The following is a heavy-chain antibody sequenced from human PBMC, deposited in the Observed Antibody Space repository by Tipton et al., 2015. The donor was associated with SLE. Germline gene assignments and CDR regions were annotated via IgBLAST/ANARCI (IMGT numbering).Heavy chain of an antibody. J-gene: IGHJ6*03. D-gene: IGHD2-2*01. CDR1: GGSFSGYY. V-gene: IGHV4-34*01. CDR2: INHSGST. Sequence: TLSLTCAVYGGSFSGYYWSWIRQPPGKGLEWIGEINHSGSTTYNPSLKSRVTISVDTSKNQFSLKLSSVTAADTAVYYCARELHCSSTSCSSGHMDVWGKGTTVTVSS. CDR3: ARELHCSSTSCSSGHMDV.